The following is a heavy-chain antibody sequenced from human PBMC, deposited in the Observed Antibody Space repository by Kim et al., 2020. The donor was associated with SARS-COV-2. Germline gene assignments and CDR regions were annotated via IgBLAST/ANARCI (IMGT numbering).Heavy chain of an antibody. CDR2: ISYDGSNK. D-gene: IGHD3-10*01. Sequence: GGSLRLSCAASGFTFSSYGMHWVRQAPGKGLEWVAVISYDGSNKYYADSVKGRFTISRDNSKNTLYLQMNSLRAEDTAVYYCAKVPSGLLWFGELFTYGMDVWGQGTTVTVSS. CDR3: AKVPSGLLWFGELFTYGMDV. V-gene: IGHV3-30*18. CDR1: GFTFSSYG. J-gene: IGHJ6*02.